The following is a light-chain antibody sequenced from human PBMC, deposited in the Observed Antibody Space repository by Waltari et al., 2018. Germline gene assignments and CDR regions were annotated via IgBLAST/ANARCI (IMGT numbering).Light chain of an antibody. Sequence: EPVMTQSPATLSVSPGERVILSCRASQTIRSDLAWYQQKPGQSPRLLIYGASTRATAIPARFSGSGSGTEFTLTISSLQSEDFAFYYCQQYDHWPPAFGPGTKVDVK. V-gene: IGKV3-15*01. CDR1: QTIRSD. CDR3: QQYDHWPPA. J-gene: IGKJ3*01. CDR2: GAS.